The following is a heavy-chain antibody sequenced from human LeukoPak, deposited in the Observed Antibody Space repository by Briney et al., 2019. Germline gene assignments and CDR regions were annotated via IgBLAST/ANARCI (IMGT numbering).Heavy chain of an antibody. CDR2: INPGGAPT. D-gene: IGHD2-15*01. CDR3: AREKKDTYFFDY. V-gene: IGHV1-46*01. J-gene: IGHJ4*02. CDR1: GYTFTNYY. Sequence: ASVKVSCKASGYTFTNYYIHWLRQAPGLGLEWMGIINPGGAPTTYAQKFQARLIMTRDTSTSTVNMEVSGLTSDDTAVYYCAREKKDTYFFDYWGQGSLVIVSS.